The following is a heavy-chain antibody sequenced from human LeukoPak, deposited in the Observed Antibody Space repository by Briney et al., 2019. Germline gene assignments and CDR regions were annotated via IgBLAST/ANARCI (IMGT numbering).Heavy chain of an antibody. J-gene: IGHJ4*02. CDR1: GVSVSSGSYY. Sequence: SETLSLTCTVSGVSVSSGSYYWSWIRQPPGKGLEWIGYIYYSGSTNYNPSLKSRVTISVDTSKNQFSLKLSSVTAADTAVYYCARVAAGLLDYWGQGTLVTVSS. CDR3: ARVAAGLLDY. CDR2: IYYSGST. V-gene: IGHV4-61*01. D-gene: IGHD6-13*01.